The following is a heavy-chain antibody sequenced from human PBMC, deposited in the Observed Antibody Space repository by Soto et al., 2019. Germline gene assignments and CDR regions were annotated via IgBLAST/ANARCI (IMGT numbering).Heavy chain of an antibody. D-gene: IGHD1-26*01. CDR3: AKDRGGYYGYFYHYYGMDV. CDR2: VSGSGDST. Sequence: DVQLLESGGGLVQTGGYLRLSCAASGFTFNTYAVNWVRQAPGKGLEWVSAVSGSGDSTNYADSVKGRFTISRDNSKNTVYLQMNSLRAEDTAVYYCAKDRGGYYGYFYHYYGMDVWGQGTTVTVSS. CDR1: GFTFNTYA. J-gene: IGHJ6*02. V-gene: IGHV3-23*01.